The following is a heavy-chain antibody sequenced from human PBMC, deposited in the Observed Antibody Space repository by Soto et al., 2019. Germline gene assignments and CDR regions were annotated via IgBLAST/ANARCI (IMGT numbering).Heavy chain of an antibody. D-gene: IGHD4-4*01. CDR1: GGSISSYY. CDR2: IYYSGST. V-gene: IGHV4-59*08. Sequence: SETLSLTCTVSGGSISSYYWSWIRQPPGKGLEWIGYIYYSGSTNYNPSLKSRVTISVDTSKNQFSLKLSSVTAADTAVYYCARHSSAVTTYYYYYMDVWGKGTTVTVSS. J-gene: IGHJ6*03. CDR3: ARHSSAVTTYYYYYMDV.